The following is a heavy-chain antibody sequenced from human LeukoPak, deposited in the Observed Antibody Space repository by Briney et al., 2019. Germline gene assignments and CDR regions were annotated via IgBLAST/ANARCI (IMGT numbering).Heavy chain of an antibody. J-gene: IGHJ5*02. D-gene: IGHD2-2*01. CDR1: GFTFSSYW. CDR2: INSDGSST. CDR3: ASHSSTSIQEFDP. Sequence: QAGGSLRLSCAASGFTFSSYWMHWVRQAPGKGLVWVSRINSDGSSTSYADSVKGRFTISRDNAKNTLYLQMNSLRAEDTAVYYCASHSSTSIQEFDPWGQGTLVTVSS. V-gene: IGHV3-74*01.